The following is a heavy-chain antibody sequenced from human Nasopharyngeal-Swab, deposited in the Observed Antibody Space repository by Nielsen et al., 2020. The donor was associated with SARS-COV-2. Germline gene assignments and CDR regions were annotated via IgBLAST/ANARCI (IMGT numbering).Heavy chain of an antibody. Sequence: ASVKVSCKASGYTFTNYYMHCVRQAPGQGLEWMGIINPSGGSTSYAQKFQGRVTMTRDTSTSTVYMELSSLRSEDTAVYYCARQICIAAAGNLMGTCHWFNPWGQGTLVTVSS. V-gene: IGHV1-46*01. CDR1: GYTFTNYY. D-gene: IGHD6-13*01. CDR2: INPSGGST. CDR3: ARQICIAAAGNLMGTCHWFNP. J-gene: IGHJ5*02.